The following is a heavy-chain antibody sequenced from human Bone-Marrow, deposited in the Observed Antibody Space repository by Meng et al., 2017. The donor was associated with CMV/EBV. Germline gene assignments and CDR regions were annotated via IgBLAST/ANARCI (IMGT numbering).Heavy chain of an antibody. CDR1: GGSIRSYY. Sequence: QVQLQESGPGLVKPSETLSLTCTVSGGSIRSYYWSWIRQPAGKGLEWIGRVYTSGTTSYNPSLKSRVTISLDMSKNQFSLNLKSVTAADTAVYFCARDEEGILGHWGQGTLVTVSS. J-gene: IGHJ4*02. D-gene: IGHD3-16*01. CDR2: VYTSGTT. CDR3: ARDEEGILGH. V-gene: IGHV4-4*07.